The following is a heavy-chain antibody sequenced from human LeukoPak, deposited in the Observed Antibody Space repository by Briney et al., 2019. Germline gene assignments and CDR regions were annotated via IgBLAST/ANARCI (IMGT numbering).Heavy chain of an antibody. CDR2: IYTSGST. J-gene: IGHJ3*02. D-gene: IGHD3-22*01. Sequence: SETLSLTCTVSGGCISSYYWSWIRQPAGQGLEWIGRIYTSGSTNYNPSLKSRVTMSVDTSKNQFSLKLSSVAAADTAVYYCARGPPVDSSGYYTDDAFDIWGQGTMVTVSS. V-gene: IGHV4-4*07. CDR1: GGCISSYY. CDR3: ARGPPVDSSGYYTDDAFDI.